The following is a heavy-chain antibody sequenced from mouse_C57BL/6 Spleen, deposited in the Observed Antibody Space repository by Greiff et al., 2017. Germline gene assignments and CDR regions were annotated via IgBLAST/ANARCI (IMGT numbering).Heavy chain of an antibody. CDR1: GFTFTSYW. Sequence: QVQLQQSGAELAKPGASVKLSCKASGFTFTSYWMHWVKQRPGQGLEWIGYINPSSGYTKYNQKFKGKATLTADKASITAYMQLSSLKYEDSAVYYCASALSTVVDYWGQGTTLTVSS. CDR2: INPSSGYT. V-gene: IGHV1-7*01. CDR3: ASALSTVVDY. J-gene: IGHJ2*01. D-gene: IGHD1-1*01.